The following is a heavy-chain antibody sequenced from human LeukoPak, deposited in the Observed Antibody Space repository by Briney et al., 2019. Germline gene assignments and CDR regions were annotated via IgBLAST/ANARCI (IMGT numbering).Heavy chain of an antibody. CDR1: GFTFSSYS. V-gene: IGHV3-48*04. J-gene: IGHJ4*02. D-gene: IGHD5-18*01. Sequence: GGSLRLSCAASGFTFSSYSMNWVRQAPGKGLEWVSYISSSSSTIYYADSVKGRFTISRDNAKNSLYLQMNSLRAEDTAVYYCASWRIIGYSYGGDYWGQGTLVTVSS. CDR3: ASWRIIGYSYGGDY. CDR2: ISSSSSTI.